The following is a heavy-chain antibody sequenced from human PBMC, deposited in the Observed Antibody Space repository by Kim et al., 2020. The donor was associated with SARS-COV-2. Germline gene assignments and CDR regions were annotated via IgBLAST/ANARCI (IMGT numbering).Heavy chain of an antibody. CDR3: ARGRAGVVPAPVLGLGPYYDYYAMDV. V-gene: IGHV4-34*01. D-gene: IGHD2-2*02. Sequence: SETLSLTCAVYGGSFSDCNWSWIRQPPGKGLEWIGEINHSGSTNVSPSVKSRITISVDTSKSQFSLRLKSMTATDTAVYYCARGRAGVVPAPVLGLGPYYDYYAMDVWGRGTPVAVSS. CDR1: GGSFSDCN. J-gene: IGHJ6*02. CDR2: INHSGST.